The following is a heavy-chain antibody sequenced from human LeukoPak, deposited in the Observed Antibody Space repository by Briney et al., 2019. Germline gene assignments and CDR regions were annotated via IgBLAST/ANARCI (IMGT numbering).Heavy chain of an antibody. CDR2: IKGSGDGK. CDR1: GFSFNNYA. V-gene: IGHV3-23*01. J-gene: IGHJ1*01. D-gene: IGHD4-17*01. Sequence: PGGSLRLSCAASGFSFNNYAMVWVRQGPGKGLEWVSAIKGSGDGKYYADSVKGRFTISRDNSKNMLYLQMNSLRDDDTAVYYCGRDPNGDYVGAFSFQRWGQGTLVTVSS. CDR3: GRDPNGDYVGAFSFQR.